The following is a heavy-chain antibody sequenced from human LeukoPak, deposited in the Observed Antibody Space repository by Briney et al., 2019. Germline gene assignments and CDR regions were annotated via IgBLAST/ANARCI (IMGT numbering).Heavy chain of an antibody. D-gene: IGHD3-22*01. J-gene: IGHJ4*02. CDR2: IYGGGST. V-gene: IGHV3-66*01. Sequence: PGGSLRLSCAASGFTVSSNYMSWVRQAPGKGLEWVSVIYGGGSTYYADSVKGRFTSSRDISKNTLYLQMNSLRAEDTAVYYCARDRYFDSSGYYYSDFWGQGTLVTVSS. CDR3: ARDRYFDSSGYYYSDF. CDR1: GFTVSSNY.